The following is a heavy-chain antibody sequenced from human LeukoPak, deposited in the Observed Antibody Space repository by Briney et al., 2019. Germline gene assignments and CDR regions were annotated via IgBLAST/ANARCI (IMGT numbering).Heavy chain of an antibody. CDR2: ISSSGSTI. CDR1: GFTFSDYY. Sequence: GGSLRLSCAVSGFTFSDYYMSWIRQAPGKGLEWVSYISSSGSTIYYADSVKGRFTISRDNAKNSLYLQMNSLRAEDTAVYYCAREPFLDCSSTSCYGGGFDYWGQGTQVTVSS. D-gene: IGHD2-2*01. J-gene: IGHJ4*02. CDR3: AREPFLDCSSTSCYGGGFDY. V-gene: IGHV3-11*01.